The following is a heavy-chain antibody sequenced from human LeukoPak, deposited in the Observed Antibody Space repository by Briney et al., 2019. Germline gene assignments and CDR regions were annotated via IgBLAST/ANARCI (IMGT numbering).Heavy chain of an antibody. CDR3: ARVGAPYYYDSSGHVDY. J-gene: IGHJ4*02. D-gene: IGHD3-22*01. CDR2: IYYSGST. CDR1: GGSISSSSYY. V-gene: IGHV4-39*07. Sequence: SETLSLTCTVSGGSISSSSYYWGWIRQPPGKGLEWIGSIYYSGSTYYNPSLKSRVTISVDTSKNQFSLKLSSVTAADTAVYYCARVGAPYYYDSSGHVDYWGQGTLVTVSS.